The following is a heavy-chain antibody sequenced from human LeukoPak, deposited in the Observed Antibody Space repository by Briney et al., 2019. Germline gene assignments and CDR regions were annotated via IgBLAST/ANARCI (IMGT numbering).Heavy chain of an antibody. V-gene: IGHV4-34*01. CDR3: ARISGGVYYYYYYGMDV. CDR2: INHSGST. CDR1: GGSFSGYY. Sequence: PSETLSLTCAVYGGSFSGYYWSWIRQPPGKGLEWIGEINHSGSTNYNPSLKSRVTISVDTSKNQFSLMLGSVTAADTAVYYCARISGGVYYYYYYGMDVWGQGTTVTVSS. J-gene: IGHJ6*02. D-gene: IGHD3-10*01.